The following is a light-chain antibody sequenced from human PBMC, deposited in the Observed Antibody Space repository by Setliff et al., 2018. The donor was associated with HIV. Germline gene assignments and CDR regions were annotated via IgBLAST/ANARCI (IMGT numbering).Light chain of an antibody. J-gene: IGLJ2*01. CDR3: HSYGGSDNLAI. CDR1: RNDVGRYNF. V-gene: IGLV2-8*01. CDR2: EVN. Sequence: SALTQPPSASGCLGQSVTISGTGTRNDVGRYNFVSWYRQYPGKAPKLLIYEVNKRPSGVPDRFSGAKSGNTASLTVSGRQVEDEADYYCHSYGGSDNLAIFGGGTK.